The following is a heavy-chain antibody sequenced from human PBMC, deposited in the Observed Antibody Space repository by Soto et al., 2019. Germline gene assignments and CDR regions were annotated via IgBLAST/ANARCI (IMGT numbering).Heavy chain of an antibody. CDR3: ATLMKVFGVVFL. CDR1: RYSFNHYW. J-gene: IGHJ4*01. D-gene: IGHD3-3*01. V-gene: IGHV5-51*01. CDR2: IHPSDPDI. Sequence: SGESLKISCKGSRYSFNHYWVGWVRQKAGEGLEWMGMIHPSDPDIIYSPSFKGQVTISADKSLSTAYLQWSSLKASDTAMYYCATLMKVFGVVFLWGQGTLVTVS.